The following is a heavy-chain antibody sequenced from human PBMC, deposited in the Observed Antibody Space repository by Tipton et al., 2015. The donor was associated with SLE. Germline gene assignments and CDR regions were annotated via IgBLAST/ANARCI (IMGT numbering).Heavy chain of an antibody. V-gene: IGHV4-34*12. CDR2: IIHSGVT. D-gene: IGHD1-1*01. CDR3: ARVAPTEVFDY. J-gene: IGHJ4*02. CDR1: GESFNGYF. Sequence: AGLVKPSQTLSLTCAVSGESFNGYFWTWIRQPPGKGLEWIAEIIHSGVTNYNPSLRSRVTISVDMSKNQVSLKLSSVTAADTAVYYCARVAPTEVFDYWGQGTLVTVSS.